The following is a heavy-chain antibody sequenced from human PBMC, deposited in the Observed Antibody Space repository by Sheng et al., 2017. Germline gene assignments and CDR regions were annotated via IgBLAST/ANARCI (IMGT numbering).Heavy chain of an antibody. V-gene: IGHV3-23*01. CDR2: ISGSGGSA. Sequence: EVQLLESGGGFVQPGGSLRLSCAASGFTFRKYAMSWVRQAPGKGLEWVSAISGSGGSANYADSVKGRFTISRDNSKNTLYLQMNSLRAEDTAVYYCAELGKSLSYGDYRFPFDIWGQGTMVTVSS. CDR3: AELGKSLSYGDYRFPFDI. CDR1: GFTFRKYA. D-gene: IGHD4-17*01. J-gene: IGHJ3*02.